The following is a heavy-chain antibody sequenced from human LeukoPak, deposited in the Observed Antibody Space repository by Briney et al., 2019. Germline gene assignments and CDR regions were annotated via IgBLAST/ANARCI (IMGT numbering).Heavy chain of an antibody. Sequence: GGSLRLSCAASGFTFGSYEMNWVRQAPGKGLEWVSYISSRGTTIYYADSVKGRFTISRDNAKNSLYLQMNSLRAEDTAVYCCAREAEDAFDIWGQRDNGHRLF. CDR3: AREAEDAFDI. D-gene: IGHD2-15*01. J-gene: IGHJ3*02. V-gene: IGHV3-48*03. CDR2: ISSRGTTI. CDR1: GFTFGSYE.